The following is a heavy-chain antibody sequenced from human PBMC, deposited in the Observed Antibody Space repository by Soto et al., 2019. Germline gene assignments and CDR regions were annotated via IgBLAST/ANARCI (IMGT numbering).Heavy chain of an antibody. CDR2: INAGNGNT. CDR3: ARDSCSGGSGYSAQRYYYYMDV. D-gene: IGHD2-15*01. V-gene: IGHV1-3*01. CDR1: GYTFTSYA. Sequence: QVQLVQSGAEVKKPGASVKVSCKASGYTFTSYAMHWVRQSPGQRLEGMGWINAGNGNTKYSQKFKGRVTITRDTSASTAYMELSSLRSEDTAVYYCARDSCSGGSGYSAQRYYYYMDVWGKGTTVTVSS. J-gene: IGHJ6*03.